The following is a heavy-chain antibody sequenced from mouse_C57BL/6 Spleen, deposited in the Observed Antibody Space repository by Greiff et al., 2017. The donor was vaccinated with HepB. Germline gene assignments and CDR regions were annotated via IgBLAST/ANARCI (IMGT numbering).Heavy chain of an antibody. V-gene: IGHV1-67*01. CDR2: ISTYYGDA. J-gene: IGHJ2*01. CDR3: ARMGVYYDGRSYLGGY. Sequence: QVQLQQSGPELVRPGVSVKISCKGSGYTFTDYAMHWVKQSHAKSLEWIGVISTYYGDASYNQKFKDKATMTVDKSSSAAYMELTRLTSEDSAVYYCARMGVYYDGRSYLGGYWGQGTTLTVSS. D-gene: IGHD1-1*01. CDR1: GYTFTDYA.